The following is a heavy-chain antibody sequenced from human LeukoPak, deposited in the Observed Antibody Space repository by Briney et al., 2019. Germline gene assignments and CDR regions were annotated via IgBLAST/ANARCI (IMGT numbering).Heavy chain of an antibody. CDR1: GFTFSTYA. J-gene: IGHJ4*02. V-gene: IGHV3-21*01. CDR2: ITDSSSYI. CDR3: ARDPGWRLEGYFDY. Sequence: GGSLRLSCAASGFTFSTYAMSWVRQAPGKGLEWVSSITDSSSYIYYADSLKGRFTISRDNAKNSLYLQMNSLRAEDTAVYYCARDPGWRLEGYFDYWGQGTLVTVSS. D-gene: IGHD1-1*01.